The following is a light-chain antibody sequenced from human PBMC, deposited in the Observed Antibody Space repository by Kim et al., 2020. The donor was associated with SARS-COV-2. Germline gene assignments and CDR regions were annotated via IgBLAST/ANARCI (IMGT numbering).Light chain of an antibody. V-gene: IGKV3-20*01. J-gene: IGKJ4*01. CDR1: QSIGSSF. CDR3: QQYGSSPALI. Sequence: EIVLTQSPGTLSLSPGERATLSCRASQSIGSSFLAWYQQKPGQAPRLFIYGAFNRAPGIPDRFSGSGSGTDFTLTISRLEPEDFAVYYCQQYGSSPALIFGGGTKVDIK. CDR2: GAF.